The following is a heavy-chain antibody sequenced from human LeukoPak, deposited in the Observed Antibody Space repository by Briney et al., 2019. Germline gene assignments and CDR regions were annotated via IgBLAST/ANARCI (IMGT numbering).Heavy chain of an antibody. V-gene: IGHV4-59*01. J-gene: IGHJ4*02. Sequence: PSETLSLTCGVSGGAITNYYWNWIRQAPGKGLEWLGYIYYTGSTTYNPSVKSRITISLDTSKKQISLKLRSVTAADTAVYYCARDSYLVGATANYWGQGTLVTVSS. CDR2: IYYTGST. CDR1: GGAITNYY. CDR3: ARDSYLVGATANY. D-gene: IGHD1-26*01.